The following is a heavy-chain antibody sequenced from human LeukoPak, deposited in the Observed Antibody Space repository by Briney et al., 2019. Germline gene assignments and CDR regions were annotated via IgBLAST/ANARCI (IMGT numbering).Heavy chain of an antibody. CDR3: ARGGGLDV. CDR1: GFTISSYH. Sequence: PGGSLRLSCAASGFTISSYHMSWVRQAPGKGLEWVSVLYTGGKTSYAGAVRGRFTVSRDNSKNSLYLQMSNLRAEDTAVYFCARGGGLDVWGQGATVTVSS. V-gene: IGHV3-53*01. J-gene: IGHJ6*02. D-gene: IGHD3-16*01. CDR2: LYTGGKT.